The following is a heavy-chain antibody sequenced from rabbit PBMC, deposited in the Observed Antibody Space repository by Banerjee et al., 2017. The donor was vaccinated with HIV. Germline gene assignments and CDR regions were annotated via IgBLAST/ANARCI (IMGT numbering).Heavy chain of an antibody. CDR2: IDAGSSGST. J-gene: IGHJ4*01. CDR3: ARDTIGSSLTFNL. V-gene: IGHV1S40*01. Sequence: QSLEESGGDLVKPGASLTLTCTASGFSFSDNAINWVRQAPGEGLEWIARIDAGSSGSTWYASWVNGRFTISSHNAQNTLYLQLNSLTAADTATYFCARDTIGSSLTFNLWGPGTLVTVS. D-gene: IGHD4-2*01. CDR1: GFSFSDNA.